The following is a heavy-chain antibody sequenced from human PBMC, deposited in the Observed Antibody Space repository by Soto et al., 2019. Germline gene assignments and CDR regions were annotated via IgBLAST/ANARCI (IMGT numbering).Heavy chain of an antibody. CDR3: AYTGFHTPWLDP. J-gene: IGHJ5*02. Sequence: LRLSCVVSGLNFNDAWMSWVRQAPGKGLEWVGRIISRNGGGTTDYAAPVKGRFAISRDDSRNTVYLQMNSLKREDTGVYYCAYTGFHTPWLDPWGQGSLVTVSS. V-gene: IGHV3-15*01. D-gene: IGHD2-15*01. CDR2: IISRNGGGTT. CDR1: GLNFNDAW.